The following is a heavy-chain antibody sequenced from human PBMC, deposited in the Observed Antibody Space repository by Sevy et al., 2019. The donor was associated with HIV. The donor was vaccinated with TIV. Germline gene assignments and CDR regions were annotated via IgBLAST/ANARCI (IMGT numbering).Heavy chain of an antibody. CDR3: ARARYSSSWYFWFDP. V-gene: IGHV1-2*02. CDR2: INPNSGGT. D-gene: IGHD6-13*01. J-gene: IGHJ5*02. Sequence: ASVKDSCKASGYTFTGYYMHWVRQAPGQGLEWMGWINPNSGGTNYAQKFQGRVTMTRDTSISTAYMELSRLRSDDTAVYYCARARYSSSWYFWFDPWGQGTLVTVSS. CDR1: GYTFTGYY.